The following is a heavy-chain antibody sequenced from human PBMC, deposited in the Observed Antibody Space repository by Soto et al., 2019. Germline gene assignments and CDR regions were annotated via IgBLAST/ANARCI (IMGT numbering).Heavy chain of an antibody. Sequence: GSLRLSCAASGFTFSSYEMNWVRQAPGKGLEWVSYISSSGSTIYYADSVKGRFTISRDNAKNSLYLQMNSLRAEDTAVYYCARYVLWFGEYHFDYWGQGTLVTVSS. V-gene: IGHV3-48*03. CDR2: ISSSGSTI. D-gene: IGHD3-10*01. CDR3: ARYVLWFGEYHFDY. CDR1: GFTFSSYE. J-gene: IGHJ4*02.